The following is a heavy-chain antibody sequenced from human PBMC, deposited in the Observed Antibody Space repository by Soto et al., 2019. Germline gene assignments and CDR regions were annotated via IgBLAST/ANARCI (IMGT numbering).Heavy chain of an antibody. J-gene: IGHJ4*02. CDR3: ARSRAYIPAASPDF. CDR2: IYYSGST. Sequence: NPSETLSLTCTVSGGSISSDHWSWIRQAPGKGLEWIGYIYYSGSTNYNPSLKSRVTISVDTSKNQFSLRLSSVTAADTAVYYCARSRAYIPAASPDFWGKGTLVTLSS. V-gene: IGHV4-59*01. D-gene: IGHD3-16*01. CDR1: GGSISSDH.